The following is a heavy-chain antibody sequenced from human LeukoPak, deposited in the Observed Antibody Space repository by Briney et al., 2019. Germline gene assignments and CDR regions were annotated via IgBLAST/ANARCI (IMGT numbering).Heavy chain of an antibody. Sequence: ASVKVSCKASGYTFTGYYMHWVRQAPGQGLEWMGWINPNSGGTNYAQKFQGRVTMTRDTSISTAYMELSRLRSDDTAVYYCARGHYGSGSHDAFDIWSQGTMVTVSS. CDR2: INPNSGGT. J-gene: IGHJ3*02. V-gene: IGHV1-2*02. D-gene: IGHD3-10*01. CDR1: GYTFTGYY. CDR3: ARGHYGSGSHDAFDI.